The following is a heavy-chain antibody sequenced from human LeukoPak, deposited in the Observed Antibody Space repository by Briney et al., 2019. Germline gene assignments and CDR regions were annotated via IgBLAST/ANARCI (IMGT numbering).Heavy chain of an antibody. D-gene: IGHD6-19*01. J-gene: IGHJ4*02. CDR2: MYHSGNT. Sequence: TLSLTCTVSGGSISRDGYYLSWIRQHPGKGLEWIGYMYHSGNTYYNPSLKGRVIISVDTSKNQFSLKLSSVTAADTAVYYCARGGQWLAPGPDYWGQGTLVTVSS. V-gene: IGHV4-31*03. CDR3: ARGGQWLAPGPDY. CDR1: GGSISRDGYY.